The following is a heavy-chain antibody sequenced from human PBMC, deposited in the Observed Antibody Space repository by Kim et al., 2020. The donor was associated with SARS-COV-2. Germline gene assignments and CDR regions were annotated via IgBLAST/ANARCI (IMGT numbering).Heavy chain of an antibody. CDR1: GYSFTSYL. V-gene: IGHV5-51*01. CDR2: IYPGDSDT. Sequence: GESLKISCKGSGYSFTSYLICWVRQMPGKGLEWMGIIYPGDSDTRYSPSFQGQVTISADKSISTAYLQWSSLKASDTAMYYCARWGLRGSGFKGGWFDPWGQGTLVTVSS. J-gene: IGHJ5*02. CDR3: ARWGLRGSGFKGGWFDP. D-gene: IGHD3-22*01.